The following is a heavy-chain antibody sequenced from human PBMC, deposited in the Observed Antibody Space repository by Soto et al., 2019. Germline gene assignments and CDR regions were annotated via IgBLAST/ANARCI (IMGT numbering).Heavy chain of an antibody. CDR2: IWYDGSHE. J-gene: IGHJ4*02. Sequence: HPGGSLRLSCAASGFSFSNYGMHWVRQAPGKGLEWVALIWYDGSHEYYADSVKGRFTISRENFKNTLYLQMNSLRAEDTAVYYCGRAEPGSSYDYGLWNWRQEPLVRVSS. V-gene: IGHV3-33*01. CDR1: GFSFSNYG. CDR3: GRAEPGSSYDYGLWN. D-gene: IGHD5-18*01.